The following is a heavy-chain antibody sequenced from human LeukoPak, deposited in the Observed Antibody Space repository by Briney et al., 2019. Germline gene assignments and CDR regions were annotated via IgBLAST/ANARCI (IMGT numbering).Heavy chain of an antibody. V-gene: IGHV3-23*01. Sequence: GGSLRLSCAASGFTFTSYAMSWVRQAPGKGLEWVSVITDSGGGTYYADSVKGRFTISRDNSKNTLYLQMNSLRAEDTAGYYCAKGSGYDLVDYWGQGTLVTVSS. CDR2: ITDSGGGT. CDR3: AKGSGYDLVDY. J-gene: IGHJ4*02. D-gene: IGHD5-12*01. CDR1: GFTFTSYA.